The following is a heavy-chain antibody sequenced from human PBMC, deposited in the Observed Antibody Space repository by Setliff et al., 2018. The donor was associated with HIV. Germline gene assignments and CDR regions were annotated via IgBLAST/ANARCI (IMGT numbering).Heavy chain of an antibody. J-gene: IGHJ6*02. CDR1: GYSFSSYW. CDR2: ISPYNGNT. CDR3: ARDVEHMMDV. Sequence: PGESLKISCKASGYSFSSYWIGWVRQMPGKGLEWMGWISPYNGNTSSSQNLQGRLTMTTDTSTGTAYMELRSLRSDDTAVYYCARDVEHMMDVWGQGTTVTVS. V-gene: IGHV1-18*04.